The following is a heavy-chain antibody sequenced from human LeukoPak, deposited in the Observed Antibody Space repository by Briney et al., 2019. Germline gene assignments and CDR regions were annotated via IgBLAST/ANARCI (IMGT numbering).Heavy chain of an antibody. CDR1: GFTFSSYN. D-gene: IGHD2-2*03. J-gene: IGHJ4*02. CDR3: ARAPGYCSSTSCYAGLNY. Sequence: GGSLRLSCAASGFTFSSYNMNWVRQAPGKGLEWVSSISSISSYIYYADSVKGRFTISRDNAKNSLYLQMNSLRAEDTAVYYCARAPGYCSSTSCYAGLNYWGQGTLVTVSS. V-gene: IGHV3-21*01. CDR2: ISSISSYI.